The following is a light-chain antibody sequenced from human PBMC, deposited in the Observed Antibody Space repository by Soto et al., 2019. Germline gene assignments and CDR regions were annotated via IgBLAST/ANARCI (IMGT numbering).Light chain of an antibody. Sequence: EIVLTQSPGTLSLSPGERATLSCRASQSVSSSYLAWYQQTPGQAPRLLIYGASSRATGIPVRFSGSGSGTDFTLTISRLEPEDFAVYYCQQYGSSLITFGQGTRLEIK. CDR3: QQYGSSLIT. CDR1: QSVSSSY. V-gene: IGKV3-20*01. CDR2: GAS. J-gene: IGKJ5*01.